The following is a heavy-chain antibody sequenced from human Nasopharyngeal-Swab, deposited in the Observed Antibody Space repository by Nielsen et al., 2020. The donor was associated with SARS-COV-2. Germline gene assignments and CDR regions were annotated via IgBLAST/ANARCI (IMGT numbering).Heavy chain of an antibody. D-gene: IGHD3-3*01. V-gene: IGHV1-24*01. CDR3: ATHFAIFGARQPLDY. CDR2: FDPEDGET. Sequence: ASVKVSCKVSGYTLTELSMHWVRQAPGKGLEWMGGFDPEDGETIYAQKFQGRVTMTEGTSTDTAYMELSSLRSEDTAVYYCATHFAIFGARQPLDYWGQGTLVTVSS. J-gene: IGHJ4*02. CDR1: GYTLTELS.